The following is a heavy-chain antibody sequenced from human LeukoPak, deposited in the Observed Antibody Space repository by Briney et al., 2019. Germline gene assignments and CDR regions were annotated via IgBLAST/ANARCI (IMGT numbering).Heavy chain of an antibody. J-gene: IGHJ2*01. D-gene: IGHD3-22*01. CDR3: ARGVTLIVVVIHDWYFDL. CDR2: IYYSGST. CDR1: GGSISSSSYY. Sequence: SETLSLTCTVSGGSISSSSYYWGWIRQPPGKGLEWIGSIYYSGSTSYNPSLKSRVTISVDTSKNQFSLKLSSVAAADTAVYYCARGVTLIVVVIHDWYFDLWGRGTVFTVSS. V-gene: IGHV4-39*01.